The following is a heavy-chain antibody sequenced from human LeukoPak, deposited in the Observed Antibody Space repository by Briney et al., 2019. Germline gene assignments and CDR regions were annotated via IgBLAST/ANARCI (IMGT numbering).Heavy chain of an antibody. D-gene: IGHD6-19*01. CDR2: IIPILGIA. CDR1: GGTFSSYA. J-gene: IGHJ4*02. Sequence: GASVKVSCKASGGTFSSYAISWVRQAPGQGLEWMGRIIPILGIANYAQKFQGRVTIPADKSTSTAYMELSSLRSEDTAVYYCARDRAGSGSDYWGQGTLVAVSS. CDR3: ARDRAGSGSDY. V-gene: IGHV1-69*04.